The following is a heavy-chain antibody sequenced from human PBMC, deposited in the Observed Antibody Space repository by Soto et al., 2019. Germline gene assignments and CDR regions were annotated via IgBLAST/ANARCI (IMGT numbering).Heavy chain of an antibody. CDR3: ARDYRPNSSRRQYNWFDP. D-gene: IGHD6-13*01. V-gene: IGHV1-69*08. Sequence: QVQLVQSGAEVKKPGSSVKVSCKASGGTFSSYTISWVRQAPGQGLEWMGRIIPILGIANYAQKFQGRVTITADKSTSTAYMELSSLRSEDTAVYYCARDYRPNSSRRQYNWFDPWGQGTLVTVSS. CDR2: IIPILGIA. CDR1: GGTFSSYT. J-gene: IGHJ5*02.